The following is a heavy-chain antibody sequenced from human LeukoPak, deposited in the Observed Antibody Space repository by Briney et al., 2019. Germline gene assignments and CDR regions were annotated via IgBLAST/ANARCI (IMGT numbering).Heavy chain of an antibody. CDR3: ARHGLVY. J-gene: IGHJ4*02. CDR2: IKEDGSEK. V-gene: IGHV3-7*01. D-gene: IGHD2-21*01. Sequence: PGGSLRLSCAPSGFSFISFWMIWVRQAPGKGLEWVANIKEDGSEKYYVDSVKGRVTISRDNANKSLYLQMNSLRAEDTAVYYGARHGLVYSGQGTPVTVSS. CDR1: GFSFISFW.